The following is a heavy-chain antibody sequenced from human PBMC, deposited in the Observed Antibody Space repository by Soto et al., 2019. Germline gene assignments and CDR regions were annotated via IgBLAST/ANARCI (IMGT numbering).Heavy chain of an antibody. CDR2: INPGNGNT. CDR1: GYTLSKFS. J-gene: IGHJ6*02. Sequence: GASVKVSCKASGYTLSKFSIHLVRPAPGQKVEGVEWINPGNGNTKYSQTFQGRVTITRDTSASTAYMELSSLRSEDTAVYYCARAVARGVKTIYYYYGMDVWGQGTTVTVSS. V-gene: IGHV1-3*01. CDR3: ARAVARGVKTIYYYYGMDV. D-gene: IGHD3-10*01.